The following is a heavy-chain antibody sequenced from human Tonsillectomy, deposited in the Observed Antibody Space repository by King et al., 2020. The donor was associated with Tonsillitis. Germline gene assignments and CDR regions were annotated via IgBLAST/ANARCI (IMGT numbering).Heavy chain of an antibody. Sequence: VQLQESGPGLVKPSETLSLTCTVSGGSISSYYWSWIRQPPGKGLEWIGYIYYSGSTNYNPSLKSRVTISVDTSKNQFSLQLSSVTAADTAVYYCARIKYYYDSSGYYYASFDYWGQGTLVTVSS. CDR2: IYYSGST. CDR1: GGSISSYY. J-gene: IGHJ4*02. D-gene: IGHD3-22*01. V-gene: IGHV4-59*01. CDR3: ARIKYYYDSSGYYYASFDY.